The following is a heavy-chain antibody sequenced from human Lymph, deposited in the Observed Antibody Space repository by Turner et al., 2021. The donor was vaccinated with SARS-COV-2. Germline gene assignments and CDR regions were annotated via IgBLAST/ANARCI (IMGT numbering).Heavy chain of an antibody. CDR1: GYTFTRYD. J-gene: IGHJ5*02. Sequence: QVQLVQSGAEVKKPVASVKVSCMASGYTFTRYDINWVRQATGQGLEWMGWMDPNSGNTGYAQKFQGRVTMTRNTSISTAYMERSSLRSEDTAVYYCARAAQWTVWFDPWGQGTLVTVSS. D-gene: IGHD6-19*01. CDR2: MDPNSGNT. CDR3: ARAAQWTVWFDP. V-gene: IGHV1-8*01.